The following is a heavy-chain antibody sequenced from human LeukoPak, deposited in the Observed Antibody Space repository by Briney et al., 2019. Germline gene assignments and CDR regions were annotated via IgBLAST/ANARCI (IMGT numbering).Heavy chain of an antibody. J-gene: IGHJ4*02. CDR1: GYTCTSYY. CDR2: INPSGGST. V-gene: IGHV1-46*01. CDR3: AREGPIAIVRAALSPDY. Sequence: ASVKVSCKASGYTCTSYYMHWVRQAPGQGLEWMGIINPSGGSTSYVQKFQGRVTMTTDTSTSTAYMELRSLRSDDTAVYYCAREGPIAIVRAALSPDYWGQGTLVTVSS. D-gene: IGHD2-2*01.